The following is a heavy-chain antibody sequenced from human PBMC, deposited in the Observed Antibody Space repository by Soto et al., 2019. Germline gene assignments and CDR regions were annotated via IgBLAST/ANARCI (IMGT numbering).Heavy chain of an antibody. V-gene: IGHV4-59*01. CDR3: ASGGNWFDP. J-gene: IGHJ5*02. CDR2: MYYNGNI. Sequence: SETLSLTCNVSGGSISNYYWTWVRQSPEKGLEWIGYMYYNGNINYNPSLKSRVTISIDTSKNQFSLTLKSVTAADTAVYYCASGGNWFDPWGKGXLVTVPS. CDR1: GGSISNYY. D-gene: IGHD3-16*01.